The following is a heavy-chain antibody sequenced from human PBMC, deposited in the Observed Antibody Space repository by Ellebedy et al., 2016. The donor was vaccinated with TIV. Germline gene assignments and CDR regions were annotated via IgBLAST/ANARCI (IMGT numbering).Heavy chain of an antibody. CDR3: ARFGPIPMVRSHFDY. V-gene: IGHV4-59*08. Sequence: SETLSLTXTVSGGSISSYYWSWIRQPPGKGLEWIGYIYYSGSTNYNPSLKSRVTISVDTSKNQFSLKLSSVTAADTAVYYCARFGPIPMVRSHFDYWGQGALVTVSS. J-gene: IGHJ4*02. CDR2: IYYSGST. D-gene: IGHD3-10*01. CDR1: GGSISSYY.